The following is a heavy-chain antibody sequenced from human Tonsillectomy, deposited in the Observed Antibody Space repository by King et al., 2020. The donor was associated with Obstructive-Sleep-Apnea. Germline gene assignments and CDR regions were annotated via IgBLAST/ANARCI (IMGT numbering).Heavy chain of an antibody. V-gene: IGHV4-39*07. CDR1: GGSISSSSYY. J-gene: IGHJ4*02. Sequence: QLQESGPGLVKPSETLSLTCTVSGGSISSSSYYWGWIRQPPGKGLEWIGTIYYSGSTYYNPSLKSRVTISVDTSKNQFSLKLSSVTAADTAVYYCARDRPGPYYFDYWGQGILVTVSS. CDR2: IYYSGST. CDR3: ARDRPGPYYFDY.